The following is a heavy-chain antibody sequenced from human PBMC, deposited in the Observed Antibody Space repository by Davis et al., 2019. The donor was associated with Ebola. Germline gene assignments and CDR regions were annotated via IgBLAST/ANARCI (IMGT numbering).Heavy chain of an antibody. Sequence: ASVKVSCKASGYTFTSYGISWVRQAPGQGLEWMGWISGYNGNTNYAQKLQGRVTMTTDTSTSTAYMELRSLRSDDTAVYYCARDTLYLQYSSSSNAYYYYYGMDVWGQGTTVTVSS. V-gene: IGHV1-18*01. J-gene: IGHJ6*02. CDR3: ARDTLYLQYSSSSNAYYYYYGMDV. CDR2: ISGYNGNT. D-gene: IGHD6-6*01. CDR1: GYTFTSYG.